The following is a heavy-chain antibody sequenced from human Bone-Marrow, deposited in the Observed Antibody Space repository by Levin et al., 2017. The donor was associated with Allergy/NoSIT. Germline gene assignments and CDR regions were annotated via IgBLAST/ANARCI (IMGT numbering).Heavy chain of an antibody. D-gene: IGHD2-15*01. J-gene: IGHJ2*01. V-gene: IGHV1-69*01. Sequence: KISCKASGGTFSSYAISWVRQAPGQGLEWMGGIIPIFGTANYAQKFQGRVTITADESTSTAYMELSSLRSEDTAVYYCASGYCSGGSCYNDWYFDLWGRGTLVTVSS. CDR1: GGTFSSYA. CDR3: ASGYCSGGSCYNDWYFDL. CDR2: IIPIFGTA.